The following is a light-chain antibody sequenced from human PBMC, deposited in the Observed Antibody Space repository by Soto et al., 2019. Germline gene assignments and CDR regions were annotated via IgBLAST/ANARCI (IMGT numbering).Light chain of an antibody. CDR3: QQYGSSLLI. CDR1: QSVSSSY. CDR2: GAS. V-gene: IGKV3-20*01. Sequence: EIVLTQSPGTLSLSPGERATLSCRASQSVSSSYLAWYQQKPGQAPRLLIYGASSRATGIPDRFSGSGSGTDFTLTISRLEPEDFAVYYCQQYGSSLLISGGGTKVDIK. J-gene: IGKJ4*01.